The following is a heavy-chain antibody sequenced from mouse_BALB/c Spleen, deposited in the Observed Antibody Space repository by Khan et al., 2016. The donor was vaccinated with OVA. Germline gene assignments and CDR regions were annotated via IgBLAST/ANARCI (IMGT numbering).Heavy chain of an antibody. CDR1: GYSITSDYA. V-gene: IGHV3-2*02. CDR3: ARVYGGDFDY. D-gene: IGHD1-1*01. J-gene: IGHJ2*01. Sequence: EVQLQESGPGLVKPSQSLSLTCTVTGYSITSDYAWNWIRQFPGNKLEWMVFISYSGNTNYNPSLKSRISITRDTSENQFFLQLNSVTTEDTATYYCARVYGGDFDYWGQGTTLTVSS. CDR2: ISYSGNT.